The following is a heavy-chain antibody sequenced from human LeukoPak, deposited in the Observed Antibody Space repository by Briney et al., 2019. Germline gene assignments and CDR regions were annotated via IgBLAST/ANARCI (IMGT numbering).Heavy chain of an antibody. V-gene: IGHV4-39*01. CDR2: IYYSGST. J-gene: IGHJ4*02. Sequence: AETQSLTCTVSGGSISSSSYYWGWIRQPPGKGLEWIGSIYYSGSTYYNPSLKSRVTISVDTSKNQFSLKLSSVTAADPAVYYCARHGAVWLVGWGGYFVYWGQGTLVRVSS. CDR3: ARHGAVWLVGWGGYFVY. CDR1: GGSISSSSYY. D-gene: IGHD6-19*01.